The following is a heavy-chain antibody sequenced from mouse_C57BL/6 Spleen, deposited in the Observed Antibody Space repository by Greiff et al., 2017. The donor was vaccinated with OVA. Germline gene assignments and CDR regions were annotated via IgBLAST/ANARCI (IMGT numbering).Heavy chain of an antibody. J-gene: IGHJ2*01. Sequence: QVQLQQPGAELVMPGASVKLSCKASGYTFTSYWMHWVKQRPGQCLEWIGEIDPSDSYTNYNQKFKGKSTLTVDKSSSTAYMQLSSLTSEDSAVYYCARRGNYSYYFDYWGQGTTLTVSS. CDR2: IDPSDSYT. D-gene: IGHD2-1*01. CDR1: GYTFTSYW. V-gene: IGHV1-69*01. CDR3: ARRGNYSYYFDY.